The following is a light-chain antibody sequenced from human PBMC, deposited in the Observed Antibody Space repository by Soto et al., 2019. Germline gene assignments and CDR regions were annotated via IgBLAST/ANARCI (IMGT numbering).Light chain of an antibody. J-gene: IGKJ4*01. V-gene: IGKV1-5*01. Sequence: DIQMTQSPSTLSASVGDRVSITCRASQSISGWLAWYQQKPGNAPKLLIYDASYLENGVPSRFSGSGSGTEFTLTITTLQPDDFATYYCQQYESNPLTFGGGTKVESK. CDR1: QSISGW. CDR3: QQYESNPLT. CDR2: DAS.